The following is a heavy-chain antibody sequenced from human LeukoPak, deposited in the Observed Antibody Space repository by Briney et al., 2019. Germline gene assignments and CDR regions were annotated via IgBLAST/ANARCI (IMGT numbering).Heavy chain of an antibody. V-gene: IGHV3-21*06. J-gene: IGHJ4*02. CDR1: GFIFSNYG. CDR3: ASKQGDY. CDR2: ISFSSTHI. Sequence: GGSLRLSCAASGFIFSNYGMSWVRQAPGKGLGWVSSISFSSTHIYYADSIQGRFTISRDNAENSLYLQMSSLRAEDTAVYYCASKQGDYWGQGTLVTVSS.